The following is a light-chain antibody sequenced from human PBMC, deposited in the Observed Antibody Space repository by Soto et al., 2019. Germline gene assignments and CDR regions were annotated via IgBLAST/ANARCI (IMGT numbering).Light chain of an antibody. CDR2: DAS. J-gene: IGKJ5*01. V-gene: IGKV3-11*01. Sequence: VVLTQSPPTLSLAPGERATLSSMASQSVSRFLAWYQEKPGQAPRLPIYDASNRATGIPARFSGSGSGTDFTLTISRLEPEDFAVYYCQQRSNWPITFGPGTRLEI. CDR3: QQRSNWPIT. CDR1: QSVSRF.